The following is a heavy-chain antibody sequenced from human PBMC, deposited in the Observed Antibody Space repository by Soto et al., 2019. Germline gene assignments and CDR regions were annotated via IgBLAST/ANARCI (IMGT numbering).Heavy chain of an antibody. CDR1: GFTFSSYA. CDR2: ISGSGGST. Sequence: EVQLLESGGGLVQPGGSLRLSCAASGFTFSSYAMSWVRQAPGKGLEWVSAISGSGGSTYYADSVKGRFTISRDNSKNPLYLQMKGRRAEDRAVYYCANVLLWFGDRSDAFDIWGQGTMVTVSS. CDR3: ANVLLWFGDRSDAFDI. D-gene: IGHD3-10*01. V-gene: IGHV3-23*01. J-gene: IGHJ3*02.